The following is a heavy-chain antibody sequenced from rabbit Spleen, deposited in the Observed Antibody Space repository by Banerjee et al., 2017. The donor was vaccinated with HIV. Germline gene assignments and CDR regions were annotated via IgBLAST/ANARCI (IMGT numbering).Heavy chain of an antibody. J-gene: IGHJ4*01. CDR3: ARGVYDDYDTYYFDL. D-gene: IGHD2-1*01. V-gene: IGHV1S45*01. Sequence: QQQLEESGGDLVKPEGSLTLTCKASGFSFSSGFWICWVRQAPGKGLEWIACIYAAGSVDTDYANRATGRFTISKTSSTTVTLQMTSLTAADTATYFCARGVYDDYDTYYFDLWGQGTLVTVS. CDR1: GFSFSSGFW. CDR2: IYAAGSVDT.